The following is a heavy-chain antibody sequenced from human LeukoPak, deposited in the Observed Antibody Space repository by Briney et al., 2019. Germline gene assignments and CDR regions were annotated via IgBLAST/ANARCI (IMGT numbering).Heavy chain of an antibody. CDR1: GGSISSSSYY. J-gene: IGHJ5*02. D-gene: IGHD3-16*02. CDR2: IYYSGGT. V-gene: IGHV4-39*01. CDR3: ASLYYDYVWGSYRYTPPSNWFDP. Sequence: PSETLSLTCTVSGGSISSSSYYWGWIRQPPGKGLEWIGSIYYSGGTYYNPSLKSRVTISVDTSKNQFSLKLSSVTAADTAVYYCASLYYDYVWGSYRYTPPSNWFDPWGQGTLVTVSS.